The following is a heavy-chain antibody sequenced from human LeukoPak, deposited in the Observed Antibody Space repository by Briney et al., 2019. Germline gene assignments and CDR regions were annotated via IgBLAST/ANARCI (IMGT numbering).Heavy chain of an antibody. Sequence: PSDTVTLTCSVSGSSITGYYWTWIRQPPGKGLQWIGSITHSGSTKYNPSLNSRVSISIDTSRDQFSLKLRSVTAADTAVYYCAREPRYYRDSYYSYMDVWGKGTTVTVSS. J-gene: IGHJ6*03. CDR2: ITHSGST. V-gene: IGHV4-59*01. CDR1: GSSITGYY. CDR3: AREPRYYRDSYYSYMDV. D-gene: IGHD3-22*01.